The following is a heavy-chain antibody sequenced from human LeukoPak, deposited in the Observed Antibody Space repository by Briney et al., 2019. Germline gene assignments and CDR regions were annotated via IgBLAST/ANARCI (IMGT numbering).Heavy chain of an antibody. CDR3: AKDALWFGELLSNYFDY. D-gene: IGHD3-10*01. V-gene: IGHV3-48*01. Sequence: GGSLKLSCAASGFTFSSYSMNWVRQAPGKGLEWVSYISSSSSTIYYADSVKGRFTISRDNSKNTLYLQMNSLRAEDTAVYYCAKDALWFGELLSNYFDYWGQGTLVTVSS. J-gene: IGHJ4*02. CDR2: ISSSSSTI. CDR1: GFTFSSYS.